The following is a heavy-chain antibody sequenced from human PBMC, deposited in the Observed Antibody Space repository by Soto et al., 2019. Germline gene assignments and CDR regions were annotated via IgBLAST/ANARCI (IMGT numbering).Heavy chain of an antibody. J-gene: IGHJ6*02. CDR1: GYTFTNYG. CDR2: INTYNGNT. D-gene: IGHD6-6*01. Sequence: ASVKVSCKASGYTFTNYGISWVRQAPGQGLEWMGWINTYNGNTNYAQKVQGRVTMTTDTPTSTAYLELSSLISGDAAVYYCARDRKKSSYYYGMDVWGQGTTVTVSS. V-gene: IGHV1-18*01. CDR3: ARDRKKSSYYYGMDV.